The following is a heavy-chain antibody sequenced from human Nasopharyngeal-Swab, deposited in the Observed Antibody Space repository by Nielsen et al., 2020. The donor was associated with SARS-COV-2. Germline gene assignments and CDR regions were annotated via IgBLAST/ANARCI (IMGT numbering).Heavy chain of an antibody. D-gene: IGHD3-22*01. J-gene: IGHJ4*02. CDR3: AREDSSGYYHILGLDY. Sequence: ASVKVSCKASGYTFTSYAMHWVRQAPGQRLEWMGWINAGNGNTKYSQKFQGRVTITRDTSASTAYMELSSLRSEDTAVYYCAREDSSGYYHILGLDYWGQGTLVTVSS. V-gene: IGHV1-3*01. CDR1: GYTFTSYA. CDR2: INAGNGNT.